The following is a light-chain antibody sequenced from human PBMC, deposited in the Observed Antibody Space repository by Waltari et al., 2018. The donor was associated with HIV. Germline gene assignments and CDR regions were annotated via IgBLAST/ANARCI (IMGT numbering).Light chain of an antibody. J-gene: IGKJ1*01. CDR1: QGIRTD. V-gene: IGKV1-17*01. CDR3: LQHNTYPRT. CDR2: AAS. Sequence: DIQMTQSPSSLSASVGDRVTITCRASQGIRTDVAWYQHKPGRAPRRLIYAASTLQGGVPLRFSGSGSGTEFTLTISSLQPEDFATYFCLQHNTYPRTFGQGTKVEIK.